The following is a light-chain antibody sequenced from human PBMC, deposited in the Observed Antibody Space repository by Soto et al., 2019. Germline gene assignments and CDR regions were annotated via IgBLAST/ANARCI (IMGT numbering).Light chain of an antibody. Sequence: DIQMTQSPSSLSASVGDRVTITCRASQSISSYLHWYQQKPGKAPKLLIYAASSLQSGVPSRFSGSGSATDITLTISSLQPEDFATYYCQRSYSTPLTFGQGTRLEIK. V-gene: IGKV1-39*01. CDR2: AAS. J-gene: IGKJ5*01. CDR1: QSISSY. CDR3: QRSYSTPLT.